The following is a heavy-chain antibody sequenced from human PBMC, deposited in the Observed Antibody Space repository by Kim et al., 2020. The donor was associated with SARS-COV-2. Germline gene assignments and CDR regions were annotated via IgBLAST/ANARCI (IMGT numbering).Heavy chain of an antibody. V-gene: IGHV5-51*01. CDR3: ARPSSGWSFGAFDI. J-gene: IGHJ3*02. Sequence: SPSFQVQVTISVDKAISTAYLQWSSLKASDTAMYYCARPSSGWSFGAFDIWGQGTMVTVSS. D-gene: IGHD6-19*01.